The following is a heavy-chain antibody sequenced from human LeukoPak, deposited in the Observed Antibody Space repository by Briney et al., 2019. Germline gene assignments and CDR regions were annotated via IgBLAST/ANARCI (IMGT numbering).Heavy chain of an antibody. CDR1: GFTFDDYG. CDR3: ARVEGAYDSSGYFSGSSTNWFDP. CDR2: INWNGGST. D-gene: IGHD3-22*01. Sequence: PGGSLRLSCAASGFTFDDYGMSWVRQAPGKGLEWVSGINWNGGSTGYADSVKGRFTISRDNAKNSLYLQMNSLRAEDTALYYCARVEGAYDSSGYFSGSSTNWFDPWGQGTLVTVSS. J-gene: IGHJ5*02. V-gene: IGHV3-20*04.